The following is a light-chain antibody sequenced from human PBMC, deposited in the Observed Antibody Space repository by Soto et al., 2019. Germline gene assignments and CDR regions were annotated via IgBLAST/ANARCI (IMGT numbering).Light chain of an antibody. Sequence: DIQMTHAPSTLSASVGDRVTITCRSSQSISSWLAWYQQKPGKAPKLLIYDASSLESGVPSRFSGSGSGTEFTLTISSLQPDDFAPYYCQQYTSYPWTFGHGTKVDIK. V-gene: IGKV1-5*01. CDR2: DAS. CDR3: QQYTSYPWT. J-gene: IGKJ1*01. CDR1: QSISSW.